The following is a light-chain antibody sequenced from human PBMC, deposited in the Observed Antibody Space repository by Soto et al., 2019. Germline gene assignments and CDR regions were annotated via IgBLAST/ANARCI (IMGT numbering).Light chain of an antibody. J-gene: IGKJ1*01. V-gene: IGKV3-15*01. CDR1: QSVSSN. Sequence: MTQSPATLSASAGERATVSCRASQSVSSNLAWYQQKPGQAPRLLIYGASTRATGIPARFSGSASGTEFTLTISSLQSEDFAVYYCQQYNNWPRTFGQGTKVDIK. CDR2: GAS. CDR3: QQYNNWPRT.